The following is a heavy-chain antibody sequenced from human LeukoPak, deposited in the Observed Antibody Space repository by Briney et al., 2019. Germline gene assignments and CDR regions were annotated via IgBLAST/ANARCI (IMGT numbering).Heavy chain of an antibody. V-gene: IGHV5-51*01. D-gene: IGHD2-21*01. J-gene: IGHJ4*02. CDR2: IYPGPGAGPGGSNP. CDR3: ARHSTRPNWYSPIDY. CDR1: GYTFTSYW. Sequence: GESLKISCQSSGYTFTSYWIGWVRQMSGKGLEWMGIIYPGPGAGPGGSNPIYNPSFQGQVSISADNSITTAYLQWSSLKASDTAIYYCARHSTRPNWYSPIDYWGQGTLVTVSS.